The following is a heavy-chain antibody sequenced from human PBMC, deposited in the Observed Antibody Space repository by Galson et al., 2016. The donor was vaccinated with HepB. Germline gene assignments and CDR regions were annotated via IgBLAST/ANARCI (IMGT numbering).Heavy chain of an antibody. J-gene: IGHJ4*02. CDR3: AGADYGGCLAY. Sequence: TLSLTCTVSGGSIGSGDHYWSWVRQPPGKGLEWIGYIYYSGSTSYNPSLKSRLAISVDRSKNQFSLMLSSVTAADTAVYYCAGADYGGCLAYWGQGSLVTVSS. V-gene: IGHV4-30-4*01. CDR2: IYYSGST. CDR1: GGSIGSGDHY. D-gene: IGHD4-23*01.